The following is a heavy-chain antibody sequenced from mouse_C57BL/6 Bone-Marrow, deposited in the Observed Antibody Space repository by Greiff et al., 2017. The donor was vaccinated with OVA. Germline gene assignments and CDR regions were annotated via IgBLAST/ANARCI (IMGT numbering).Heavy chain of an antibody. CDR1: GYTFTSYW. CDR2: IDPSDSYT. CDR3: ARAPRFDY. J-gene: IGHJ2*01. Sequence: QVQLQEPGAELVRPGTSVKLSCKASGYTFTSYWMHWVKQRPGQGLEWIGVIDPSDSYTNYNQKFKGKATLTVDTSSSTAYMQLSSLTSEDSAVYCCARAPRFDYWGQGTTLTVSS. V-gene: IGHV1-59*01.